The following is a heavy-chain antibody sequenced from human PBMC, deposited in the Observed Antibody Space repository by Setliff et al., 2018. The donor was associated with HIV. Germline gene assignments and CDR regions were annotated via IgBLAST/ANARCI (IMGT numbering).Heavy chain of an antibody. CDR3: ARVLVIPAASAGSFAFDI. CDR2: IYTSGTT. J-gene: IGHJ3*02. V-gene: IGHV4-61*09. CDR1: GGSISSGTYY. D-gene: IGHD2-2*01. Sequence: PSETLSLTCTVAGGSISSGTYYWSWIRQPAGKGLEWIGHIYTSGTTNYNPSLKGRLTMSVDTSKNQFSLKLSSVTAADTAVYYCARVLVIPAASAGSFAFDIWGQGRMVTVSS.